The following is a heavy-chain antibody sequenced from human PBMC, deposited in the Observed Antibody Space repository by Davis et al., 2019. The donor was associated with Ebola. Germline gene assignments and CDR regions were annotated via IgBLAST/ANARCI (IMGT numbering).Heavy chain of an antibody. D-gene: IGHD1-14*01. V-gene: IGHV3-23*01. J-gene: IGHJ6*02. CDR3: AKDLVRALRILGITAMDV. Sequence: GGSLRLSCSASGFSFSDYAMTWVRQAPGKGLEWVSAISPSGDRTNYADSVKGRFTISRDNSKNTLYLQMNSLRAEDPAVYYCAKDLVRALRILGITAMDVWGQGTTVTVSS. CDR1: GFSFSDYA. CDR2: ISPSGDRT.